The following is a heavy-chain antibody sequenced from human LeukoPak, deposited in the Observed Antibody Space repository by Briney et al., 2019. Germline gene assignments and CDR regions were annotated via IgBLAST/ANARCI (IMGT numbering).Heavy chain of an antibody. J-gene: IGHJ4*02. Sequence: ASVKVSCKASGYTFTSYDINWVRQATGQGLEWMGWMNPNSGNTGYAQKFQGRVTMTRNTSISTAYMELSSLRSEDTAVYYCARGTNPIPWYSGSYFGVLPETYYFNYWGQGTLVTVSS. V-gene: IGHV1-8*01. CDR3: ARGTNPIPWYSGSYFGVLPETYYFNY. CDR2: MNPNSGNT. CDR1: GYTFTSYD. D-gene: IGHD1-26*01.